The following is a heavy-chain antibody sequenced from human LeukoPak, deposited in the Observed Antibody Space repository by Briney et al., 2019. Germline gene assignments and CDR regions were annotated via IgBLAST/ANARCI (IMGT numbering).Heavy chain of an antibody. D-gene: IGHD4-17*01. CDR2: IYYSGST. V-gene: IGHV4-39*07. J-gene: IGHJ4*02. Sequence: SETLSLTCTVSGGSISSSSYYWGWIRQPPGKGLEWIGSIYYSGSTYYNPSLKSRVTISVDTSKNQFSLKLSSVTAADTAVYYCARLTTVTTWSFDWGQGTLVTVSS. CDR3: ARLTTVTTWSFD. CDR1: GGSISSSSYY.